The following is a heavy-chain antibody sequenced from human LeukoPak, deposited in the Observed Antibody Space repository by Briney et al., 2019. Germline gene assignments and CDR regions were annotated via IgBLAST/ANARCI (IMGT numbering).Heavy chain of an antibody. J-gene: IGHJ4*02. V-gene: IGHV1-8*01. Sequence: ASVRVSCKASGYTFTSYDINWVRQATGQGLEWMGWMNPNSGNTGYAQKFQGRVTMTRNTSISTAYMELSSLRSEDTAVYYCARGRGSYSYFDYWGQGTLVTVSS. CDR3: ARGRGSYSYFDY. CDR2: MNPNSGNT. D-gene: IGHD1-26*01. CDR1: GYTFTSYD.